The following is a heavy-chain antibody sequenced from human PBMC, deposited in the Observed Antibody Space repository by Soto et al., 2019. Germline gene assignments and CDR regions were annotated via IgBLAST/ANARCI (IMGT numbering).Heavy chain of an antibody. D-gene: IGHD2-21*01. CDR3: AHTKVFDWFDS. CDR1: GFSLSTSEVG. Sequence: QITLKESGPTLVKPTQTLTLTCTFSGFSLSTSEVGVGWIRQPPGKALEWLALIFWNDDERYSPSLKSRLTITKDISRNQVVLTMTNMDPVDTATYYRAHTKVFDWFDSWGQGTLVTVSS. J-gene: IGHJ5*01. CDR2: IFWNDDE. V-gene: IGHV2-5*01.